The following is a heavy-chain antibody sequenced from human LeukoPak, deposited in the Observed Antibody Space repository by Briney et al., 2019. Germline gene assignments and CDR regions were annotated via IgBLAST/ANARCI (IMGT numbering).Heavy chain of an antibody. CDR1: GYTFTSYH. D-gene: IGHD3-16*01. CDR3: VREDPNTYFFDF. J-gene: IGHJ4*02. Sequence: ASGKVSCKASGYTFTSYHMHWVRKAPGQGLKWMGIVKSSGDITLYAQKFQGRVTVTRDTSTSTVYMELRSLRSEDTAVYYCVREDPNTYFFDFWGQGTLVTVSS. CDR2: VKSSGDIT. V-gene: IGHV1-46*01.